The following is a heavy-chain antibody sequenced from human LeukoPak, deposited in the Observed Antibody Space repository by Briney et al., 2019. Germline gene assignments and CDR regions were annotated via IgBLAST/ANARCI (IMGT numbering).Heavy chain of an antibody. D-gene: IGHD3-10*01. Sequence: GGSLRLSCAASGFTFSSSAMSWVRQVPGKGLEWVSGISASGGSTYYADSVRGRFTISRDNSKSTLYLQMNSLRAEDTAVYYCAKIDPPSYYYGSGSYPDWGQGTLVTVSS. V-gene: IGHV3-23*01. CDR2: ISASGGST. CDR1: GFTFSSSA. CDR3: AKIDPPSYYYGSGSYPD. J-gene: IGHJ4*02.